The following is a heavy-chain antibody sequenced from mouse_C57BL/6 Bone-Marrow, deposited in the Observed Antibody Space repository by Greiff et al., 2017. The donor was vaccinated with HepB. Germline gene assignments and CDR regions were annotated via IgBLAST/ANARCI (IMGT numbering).Heavy chain of an antibody. CDR2: INPSTGGT. CDR3: ARWGY. V-gene: IGHV1-42*01. Sequence: VQLKESGPELVKPGASVKISCKASGYSFTGYYMNWVKQSPEKSLEWIGEINPSTGGTTYNQKFKAKATLTVDKSSSTAYMQLKSLTSEDSAVYYCARWGYWGQGTTLTVSS. J-gene: IGHJ2*01. CDR1: GYSFTGYY.